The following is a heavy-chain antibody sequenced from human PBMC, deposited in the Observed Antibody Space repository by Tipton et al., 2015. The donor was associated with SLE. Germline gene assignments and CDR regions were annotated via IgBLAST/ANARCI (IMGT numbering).Heavy chain of an antibody. D-gene: IGHD6-13*01. CDR1: GGSIASGSYY. CDR3: ARGAAAASCYYYYTDV. CDR2: IYYSGST. J-gene: IGHJ6*03. V-gene: IGHV4-61*01. Sequence: TLSLTCTVSGGSIASGSYYWSWIRQPPGKGLEWIGYIYYSGSTNYNPSLKSRVTISVDTSKNQFSLKLSSVTAADTAVYYCARGAAAASCYYYYTDVWGKGTSFTVSS.